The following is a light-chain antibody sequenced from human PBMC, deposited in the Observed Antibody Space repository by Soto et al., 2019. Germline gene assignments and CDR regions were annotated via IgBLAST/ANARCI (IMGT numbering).Light chain of an antibody. V-gene: IGKV1-5*01. CDR1: QSISIW. CDR3: QQYNNYATWT. J-gene: IGKJ1*01. CDR2: DAS. Sequence: DIQMTQSPSTLSASVGDRVIITCRAGQSISIWLAWYQQKPGKAPKVLIWDASSLQRGVPSRFSGSGSGTEFTLTISSLQPDDFATYYCQQYNNYATWTFGQGTKVDI.